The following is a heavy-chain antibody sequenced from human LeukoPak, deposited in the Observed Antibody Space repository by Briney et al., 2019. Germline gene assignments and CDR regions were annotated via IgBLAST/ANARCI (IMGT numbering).Heavy chain of an antibody. CDR3: ARAYYYDSTGYFEDGY. CDR1: GGSLSGYN. Sequence: SETLSLTCAVSGGSLSGYNWFWIRQPPGKGLEWIGKINHSGRTNYNPSLKSRVTISIDKSENRFSVKLTSVTAADSAVYFCARAYYYDSTGYFEDGYWGQGTLVAVSS. J-gene: IGHJ4*02. CDR2: INHSGRT. D-gene: IGHD3-22*01. V-gene: IGHV4-34*01.